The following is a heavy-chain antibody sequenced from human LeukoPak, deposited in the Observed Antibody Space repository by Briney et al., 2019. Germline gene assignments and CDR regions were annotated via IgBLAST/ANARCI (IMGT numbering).Heavy chain of an antibody. CDR2: IYYSGST. Sequence: SETLSLTCTVSGGSISSSSYYWGWIRQPPGKGLEWIGNIYYSGSTYYNPSLKSRVTISVDTSKNQFSLKLSSVTAADTAVYYCARDQIVGYSNTRYFDLWGRGTLVTVSS. V-gene: IGHV4-39*07. J-gene: IGHJ2*01. CDR1: GGSISSSSYY. CDR3: ARDQIVGYSNTRYFDL. D-gene: IGHD6-13*01.